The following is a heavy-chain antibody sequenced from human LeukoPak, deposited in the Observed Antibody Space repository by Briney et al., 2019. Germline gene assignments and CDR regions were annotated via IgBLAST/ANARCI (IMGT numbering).Heavy chain of an antibody. Sequence: PGGSLGLSFAAPGFPFSSSTMNWVRQAPGKGLEWVASIGPSRTNKHYAGSLEGRFTISRDNARNSLFLEMNSLRVEDTAVYYCLRGDSTDYWGRGTLVTVSS. CDR1: GFPFSSST. D-gene: IGHD2-21*01. V-gene: IGHV3-21*04. J-gene: IGHJ4*02. CDR3: LRGDSTDY. CDR2: IGPSRTNK.